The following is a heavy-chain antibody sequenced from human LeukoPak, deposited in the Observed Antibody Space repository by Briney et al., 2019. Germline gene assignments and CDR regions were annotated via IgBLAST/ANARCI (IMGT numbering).Heavy chain of an antibody. CDR2: INSDGSDT. J-gene: IGHJ3*02. V-gene: IGHV3-74*01. D-gene: IGHD1-26*01. Sequence: GGSLRLSCAASGFTFSSYWMHWVRQGPGKGLVRASRINSDGSDTRYADSVKGRFTISRDNAKNTLSLQMNSLRVEDTAVYFCARGGSPPEALGDAFDIWGQGTMVTVSS. CDR3: ARGGSPPEALGDAFDI. CDR1: GFTFSSYW.